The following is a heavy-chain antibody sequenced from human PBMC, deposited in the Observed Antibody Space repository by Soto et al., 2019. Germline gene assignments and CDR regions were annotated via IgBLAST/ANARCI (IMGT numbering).Heavy chain of an antibody. V-gene: IGHV4-34*01. CDR1: GGSFSGYY. D-gene: IGHD4-17*01. Sequence: QVQPQQWGAGLLKPSETLSLTCAVYGGSFSGYYWSWIRQPPGKGLEWIGEINHSGSTNYNPSLKRRVTISVDTSKNQFSLKLSSVTAADTAVYYCARYIIGDAQGDYPTALDYWGQGTLVTVSS. J-gene: IGHJ4*02. CDR2: INHSGST. CDR3: ARYIIGDAQGDYPTALDY.